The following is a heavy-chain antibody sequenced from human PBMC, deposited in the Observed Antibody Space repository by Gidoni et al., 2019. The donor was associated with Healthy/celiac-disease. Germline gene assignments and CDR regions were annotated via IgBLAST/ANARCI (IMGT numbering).Heavy chain of an antibody. D-gene: IGHD4-17*01. J-gene: IGHJ4*02. Sequence: QVQLVESGGDVVQPGRSLRLSCPASGFTFRNNDIHWVRQAPGKGVEGVAVISYDGSNKYYVDSVKGRFTISRDNSKNTLYLQMNNLRTEDTAVYYCAKEGGTYGDYPFFDYWGQGTLVTVSS. CDR3: AKEGGTYGDYPFFDY. V-gene: IGHV3-30*18. CDR2: ISYDGSNK. CDR1: GFTFRNND.